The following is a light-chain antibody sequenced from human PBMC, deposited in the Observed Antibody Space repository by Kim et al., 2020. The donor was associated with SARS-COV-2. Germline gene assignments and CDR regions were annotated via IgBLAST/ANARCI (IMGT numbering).Light chain of an antibody. V-gene: IGLV1-51*01. CDR3: ATWDSSLSVGV. Sequence: SVLTQVPSVSAAPGQKVTISCSGSRSNIGNNPVYWYQQFPGTAPKLITYDNDKRPSGIPDRFSSSKSGTSATLGITGLRTGDEADYYCATWDSSLSVGVFGGGTQLTVL. CDR2: DND. CDR1: RSNIGNNP. J-gene: IGLJ3*02.